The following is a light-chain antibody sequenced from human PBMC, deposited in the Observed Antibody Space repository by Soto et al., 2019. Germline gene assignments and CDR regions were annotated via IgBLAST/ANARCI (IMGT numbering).Light chain of an antibody. Sequence: HSVLTLPASLSGFLGPSITMSCTGSISDVGTFNLVSWFQQHPGKAPKLLIFEGTKRPSGVSDRFSGSKSGNTASLTISGLQAEDEADYHCCSYAGTRTSWVFGTGTKVTVL. J-gene: IGLJ1*01. CDR1: ISDVGTFNL. CDR3: CSYAGTRTSWV. CDR2: EGT. V-gene: IGLV2-23*01.